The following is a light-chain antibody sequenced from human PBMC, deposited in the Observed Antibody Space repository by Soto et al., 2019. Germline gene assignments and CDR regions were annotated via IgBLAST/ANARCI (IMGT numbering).Light chain of an antibody. Sequence: QSVLTQPPSVSGSPGQSGTISCTGTSSDVGSYNRVSWYQQPPGTAPKLLIYEVSNRPSGVPDRFSGSKSGNTASLTISGLQAEDEADYYCSSYTSSSTDVFGSGNKVTVL. CDR2: EVS. CDR1: SSDVGSYNR. J-gene: IGLJ1*01. V-gene: IGLV2-18*02. CDR3: SSYTSSSTDV.